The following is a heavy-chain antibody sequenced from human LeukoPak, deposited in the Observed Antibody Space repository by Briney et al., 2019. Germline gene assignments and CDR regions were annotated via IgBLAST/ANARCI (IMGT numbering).Heavy chain of an antibody. D-gene: IGHD1-1*01. Sequence: GGSLRLSCAASGFTFSDYYMSWIRQAPGKGLEWVSYISSSGSTIYYADSVKGRFTISRDNAKNSLYLQMNSLRAEDTAVYYCARGRSLFPSIDGTLAYWGQGTLVTVSS. CDR1: GFTFSDYY. CDR2: ISSSGSTI. V-gene: IGHV3-11*01. CDR3: ARGRSLFPSIDGTLAY. J-gene: IGHJ4*02.